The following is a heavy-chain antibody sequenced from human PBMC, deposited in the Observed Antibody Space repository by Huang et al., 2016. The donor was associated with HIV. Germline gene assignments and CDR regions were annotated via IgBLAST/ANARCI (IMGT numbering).Heavy chain of an antibody. CDR1: GFTFDDYA. V-gene: IGHV3-9*01. Sequence: EVQLVESGGGLVQPGRSLRLSCSASGFTFDDYAMRWVRQAPGNGLEWFSGIGWNSGSIGYADSVKGRFTISRDNAKNSLYLQRNSLRAEDTALYYCAKEKKVRSGWSGAPFDYWGQGTLVTVSS. D-gene: IGHD6-19*01. CDR3: AKEKKVRSGWSGAPFDY. J-gene: IGHJ4*02. CDR2: IGWNSGSI.